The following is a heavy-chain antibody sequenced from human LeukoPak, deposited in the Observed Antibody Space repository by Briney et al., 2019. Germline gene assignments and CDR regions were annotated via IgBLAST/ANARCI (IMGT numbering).Heavy chain of an antibody. CDR3: ARDNTGWHYFDT. V-gene: IGHV4-59*13. CDR1: GGSIRSDY. D-gene: IGHD6-19*01. Sequence: SETLSLTCTVSGGSIRSDYWNWIRRPPGKGLEWIGYISYSGNSNYNPSLKSRVTISIDTSKNHFSLRVNSVTAADTAVYFCARDNTGWHYFDTWGQGSLAIVSS. J-gene: IGHJ4*02. CDR2: ISYSGNS.